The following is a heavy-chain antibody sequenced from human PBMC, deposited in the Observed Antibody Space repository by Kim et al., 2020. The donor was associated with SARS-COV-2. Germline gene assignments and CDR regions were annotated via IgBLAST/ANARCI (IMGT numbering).Heavy chain of an antibody. J-gene: IGHJ4*02. CDR3: ARDGVEYCSSTSCHKGFDY. V-gene: IGHV3-30-3*01. CDR1: GFTFSSYA. D-gene: IGHD2-2*01. Sequence: GGSLRLSCAASGFTFSSYAMHWVRQAPGKGLEWVAVISYDGSNKYYADSVKGRFTISRDNSKNTLYLQMNSLRAEDTAVYYCARDGVEYCSSTSCHKGFDYWGQGTLVTVSS. CDR2: ISYDGSNK.